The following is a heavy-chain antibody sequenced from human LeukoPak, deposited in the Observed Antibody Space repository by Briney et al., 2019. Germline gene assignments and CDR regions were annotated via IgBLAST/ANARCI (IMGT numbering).Heavy chain of an antibody. V-gene: IGHV4-59*01. D-gene: IGHD5/OR15-5a*01. Sequence: SETLSLTCTVSGGSISSYYWSWIRQPPGKGLEYIGYIYYSGYTNYNPSLKSRVTISVDTSKNQFSLKLSSVTAADTAVYYCARQVSPDDAFDIWGQGTMVTVSS. J-gene: IGHJ3*02. CDR2: IYYSGYT. CDR3: ARQVSPDDAFDI. CDR1: GGSISSYY.